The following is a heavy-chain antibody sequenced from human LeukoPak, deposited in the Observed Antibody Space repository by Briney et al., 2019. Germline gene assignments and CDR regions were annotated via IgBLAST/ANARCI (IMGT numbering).Heavy chain of an antibody. CDR2: INPNSGGT. V-gene: IGHV1-2*02. CDR3: ARGPDTSGYYPFDY. Sequence: ASVKVSCKASGYTFTGYYMHWVRQAPGQGLEWMGWINPNSGGTNYAQKFQGRVTMTRDTSISTAYMELNRLRSDDMSFYYCARGPDTSGYYPFDYWGQGTLVTVSS. CDR1: GYTFTGYY. J-gene: IGHJ4*02. D-gene: IGHD3-22*01.